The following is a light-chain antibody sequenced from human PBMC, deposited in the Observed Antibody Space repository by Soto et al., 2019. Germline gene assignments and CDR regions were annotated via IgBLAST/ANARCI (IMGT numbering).Light chain of an antibody. V-gene: IGKV1-27*01. Sequence: DIQMTQSPSSLSASVGDRVTITCRASQVIDNYLAWYQQQPGKVPRLLIYAGSILQTGVPSRFSGSGSGTDFTLTISSLQPEDVATYYCQKYHSAPWTVGQGTKVEIK. CDR2: AGS. CDR1: QVIDNY. J-gene: IGKJ1*01. CDR3: QKYHSAPWT.